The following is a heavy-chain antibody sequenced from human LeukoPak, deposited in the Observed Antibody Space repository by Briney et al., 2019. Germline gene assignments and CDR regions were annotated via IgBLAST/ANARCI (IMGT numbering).Heavy chain of an antibody. Sequence: PSQTLPLTCTVSGGSLSSGSYHGLCIRHPAGGALEWIGRIDTRGSTNYHPSLKSPVTISVATSKSQFSLKLSSVTAAETVVYYCARVEDYYDSGGDWIDPWGQGTSVTVSS. V-gene: IGHV4-61*02. CDR3: ARVEDYYDSGGDWIDP. D-gene: IGHD3-22*01. J-gene: IGHJ5*01. CDR2: IDTRGST. CDR1: GGSLSSGSYH.